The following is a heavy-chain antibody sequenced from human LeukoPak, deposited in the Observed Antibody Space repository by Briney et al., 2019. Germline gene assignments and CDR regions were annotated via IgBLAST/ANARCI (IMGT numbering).Heavy chain of an antibody. CDR3: ARGGGSGYDSGYYDY. CDR2: IYYRGST. D-gene: IGHD5-12*01. V-gene: IGHV4-31*03. J-gene: IGHJ4*02. CDR1: GGSISSGGYY. Sequence: SETLSLTCTVSGGSISSGGYYWSWIRQHPGKGLEWIGYIYYRGSTYYNPSLKSRVTISVDTSKNQFSLKLSSVTAADTAVYYCARGGGSGYDSGYYDYWGQGTLVTVSS.